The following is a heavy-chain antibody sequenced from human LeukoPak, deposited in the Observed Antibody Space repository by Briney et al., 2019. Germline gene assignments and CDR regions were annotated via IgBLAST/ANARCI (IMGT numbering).Heavy chain of an antibody. CDR3: ARGLYYYGMDV. V-gene: IGHV4-34*01. Sequence: SETLSLTCTVSGGSISSYYWSWIRQPPGKGLEWIGEINHSGSTNYNPSLKSRVTISVDTSKNQFSLKLSSVTAADTAVYYCARGLYYYGMDVWGQGTTVTVSS. J-gene: IGHJ6*02. CDR1: GGSISSYY. CDR2: INHSGST.